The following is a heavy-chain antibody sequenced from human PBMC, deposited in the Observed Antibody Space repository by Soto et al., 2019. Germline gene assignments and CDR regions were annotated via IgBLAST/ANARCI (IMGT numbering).Heavy chain of an antibody. CDR1: GFTFSSYS. CDR3: ARGVAALFFDY. V-gene: IGHV3-21*01. Sequence: EVQLVESGGGLVKPGGSLRLSCAASGFTFSSYSMNWVRQAPGKGLEWVSSISSSSSYIYYADSVKGRFTISRDNAKNSLYLQLNSLRAEDTAVYYCARGVAALFFDYWGQGTLVTVSS. D-gene: IGHD2-15*01. CDR2: ISSSSSYI. J-gene: IGHJ4*02.